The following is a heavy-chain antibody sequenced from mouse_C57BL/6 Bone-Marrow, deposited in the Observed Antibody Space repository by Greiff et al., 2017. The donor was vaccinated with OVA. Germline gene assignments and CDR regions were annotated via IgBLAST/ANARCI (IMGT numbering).Heavy chain of an antibody. J-gene: IGHJ3*01. V-gene: IGHV1-64*01. D-gene: IGHD2-3*01. CDR2: IHPNSGST. Sequence: QVQLQQPGAELVKPGASVKLSCKASGYTFTSYWMHWVKQRPGQGLEWIGMIHPNSGSTNYNEKFKSKATLTVDKSSSTAYMQLSSLTSEDSAGYYCARAGYYFAWFAYWGQGTLVTVSA. CDR1: GYTFTSYW. CDR3: ARAGYYFAWFAY.